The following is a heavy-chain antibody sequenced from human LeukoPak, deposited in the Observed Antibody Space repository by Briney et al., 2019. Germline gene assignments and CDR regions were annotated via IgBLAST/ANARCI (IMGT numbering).Heavy chain of an antibody. D-gene: IGHD3-22*01. CDR1: GGSISSGPYF. J-gene: IGHJ4*02. CDR3: ASLFSYDSSGYDLDY. CDR2: IYYSGST. V-gene: IGHV4-31*03. Sequence: SETLSLTCSVSGGSISSGPYFWSWIRQSPGQGLEWIGYIYYSGSTYYNPSLKSRVTISVDTSKNQFSLKLSSVTAADTAVYYCASLFSYDSSGYDLDYWGQGTLVTVSS.